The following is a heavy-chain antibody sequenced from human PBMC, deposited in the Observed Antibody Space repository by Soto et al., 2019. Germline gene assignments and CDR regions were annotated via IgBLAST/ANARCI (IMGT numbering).Heavy chain of an antibody. CDR2: IYPGDSDT. CDR1: GYSFTSYW. V-gene: IGHV5-51*01. Sequence: PRESLKISCKGSGYSFTSYWIGWVRQMPGKGLEWMGIIYPGDSDTRYSPSFQGQVTISADKSISTAYLQWSSLKASDTAMYYCAGGGVRGVITRTRDYYGMDVWGQGTTVNVSS. J-gene: IGHJ6*02. D-gene: IGHD3-10*01. CDR3: AGGGVRGVITRTRDYYGMDV.